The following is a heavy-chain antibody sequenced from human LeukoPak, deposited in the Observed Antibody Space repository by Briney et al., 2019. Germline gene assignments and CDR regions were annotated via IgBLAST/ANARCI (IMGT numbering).Heavy chain of an antibody. CDR1: GITVSNYG. CDR3: ARRGVVIRGVIFIGFHKEAYYFDY. Sequence: PGGSLRLSCVVSGITVSNYGMSWVRQAPGKGLEWVSGISESGGGTNYADSVKGRFFISRDNAKNMVYLHMHSLRAEDTAVYFCARRGVVIRGVIFIGFHKEAYYFDYWGQRVLVTVSS. CDR2: ISESGGGT. V-gene: IGHV3-23*01. J-gene: IGHJ4*02. D-gene: IGHD3-10*01.